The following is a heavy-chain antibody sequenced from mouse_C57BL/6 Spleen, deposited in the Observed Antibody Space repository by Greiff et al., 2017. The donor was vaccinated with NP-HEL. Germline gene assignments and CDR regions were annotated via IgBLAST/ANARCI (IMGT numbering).Heavy chain of an antibody. D-gene: IGHD1-1*01. J-gene: IGHJ4*01. Sequence: VMLVESGAELARPGASVKMSCKASGYTFTSYTMHWVKQRPGQGLEWIGYINPSSGYTKYNQKFKEKATLTADKSSSTAYMQLSSLTSEDSAVYYCARDYGSSYDYAMDYWGQGTSVTVSS. CDR1: GYTFTSYT. V-gene: IGHV1-4*01. CDR2: INPSSGYT. CDR3: ARDYGSSYDYAMDY.